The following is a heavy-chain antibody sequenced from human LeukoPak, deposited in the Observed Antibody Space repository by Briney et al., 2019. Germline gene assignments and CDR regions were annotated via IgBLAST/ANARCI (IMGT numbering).Heavy chain of an antibody. CDR3: ARGNSDGWAL. D-gene: IGHD5-24*01. V-gene: IGHV3-30-3*01. CDR1: GFTFSSYA. J-gene: IGHJ4*02. Sequence: GGSLRLPCAASGFTFSSYAMHWVRQAPGKGLEWVAVISYDGSNKYYADSVKGRFTISRDNSKNTLYLQMNSPRAEDTAVYYCARGNSDGWALGGQGTLVTVSS. CDR2: ISYDGSNK.